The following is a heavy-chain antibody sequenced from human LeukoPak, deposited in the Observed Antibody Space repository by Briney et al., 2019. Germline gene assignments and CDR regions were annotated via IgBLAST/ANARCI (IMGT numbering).Heavy chain of an antibody. CDR1: GFTFNSYS. D-gene: IGHD4-17*01. Sequence: PGGSLRLSCATSGFTFNSYSMNWVRQAPGKGLEWVSSISSSSNYIYYADSVKGRFTISRDNAKNSLFLQMNSLRAEDTAVYYCARALHDYGDYGDAFDIWGQGTMVTVSS. V-gene: IGHV3-21*01. CDR3: ARALHDYGDYGDAFDI. CDR2: ISSSSNYI. J-gene: IGHJ3*02.